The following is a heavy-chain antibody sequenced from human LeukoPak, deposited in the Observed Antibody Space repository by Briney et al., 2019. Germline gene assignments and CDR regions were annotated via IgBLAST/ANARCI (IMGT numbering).Heavy chain of an antibody. J-gene: IGHJ6*02. CDR1: GGAFSGYY. D-gene: IGHD3-3*01. Sequence: SETVSLTCAVYGGAFSGYYWSWIRQPPGKGLEWIGEINHSGSTNYNPSLKSRVTISVDTSKNQFSLKLSSVTAADTAVYYCAGSARITIFGVVIQPRYGMDVWGQGTTVTVSS. CDR3: AGSARITIFGVVIQPRYGMDV. CDR2: INHSGST. V-gene: IGHV4-34*01.